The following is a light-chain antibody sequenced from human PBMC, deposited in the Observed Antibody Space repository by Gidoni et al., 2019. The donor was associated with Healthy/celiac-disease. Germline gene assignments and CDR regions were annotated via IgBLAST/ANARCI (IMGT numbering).Light chain of an antibody. V-gene: IGLV2-14*01. J-gene: IGLJ2*01. Sequence: QSALPQPASVSGSPGQSITISCTGTSSAVGGYNYVPWYHQPPGKAPKLMIYEVSNRPSGVSNRFSGSKSGNTASLTISGLQAEDEADYYCSSYTSSSTRVFGGGTKLTVL. CDR2: EVS. CDR3: SSYTSSSTRV. CDR1: SSAVGGYNY.